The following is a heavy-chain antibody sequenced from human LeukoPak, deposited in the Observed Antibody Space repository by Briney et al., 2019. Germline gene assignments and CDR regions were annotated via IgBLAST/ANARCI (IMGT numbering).Heavy chain of an antibody. J-gene: IGHJ4*02. CDR3: ARDRVGYCTSATMGGCSFDY. V-gene: IGHV3-7*01. CDR2: IKQDGSDK. CDR1: GFTFSNYW. Sequence: GGSLRLSCAASGFTFSNYWMTWVRQAPGKGLERVASIKQDGSDKYYVDSVKGRFTISRDNAKNSLSLQMNSLRAEDTAVYHCARDRVGYCTSATMGGCSFDYWGQGILVTVSS. D-gene: IGHD2-2*01.